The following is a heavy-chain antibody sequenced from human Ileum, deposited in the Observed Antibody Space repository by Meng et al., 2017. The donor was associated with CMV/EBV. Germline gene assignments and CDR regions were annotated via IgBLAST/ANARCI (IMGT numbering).Heavy chain of an antibody. J-gene: IGHJ5*02. CDR1: GYTFTSYD. CDR2: INPNSGGA. CDR3: ARDPSQIYWFDP. D-gene: IGHD2/OR15-2a*01. Sequence: CKASGYTFTSYDINWVRQALGQGLEWMGRINPNSGGANYAQKFQGRVAMTRDTSISTAYMELSRLRSDDTAVYYCARDPSQIYWFDPWGQGTLVTVSS. V-gene: IGHV1-2*06.